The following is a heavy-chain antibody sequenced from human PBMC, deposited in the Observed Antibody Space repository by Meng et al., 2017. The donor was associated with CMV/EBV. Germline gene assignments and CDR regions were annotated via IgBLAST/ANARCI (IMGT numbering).Heavy chain of an antibody. CDR2: ISSSSSYI. CDR3: ARGRWFGELSWFDP. J-gene: IGHJ5*02. CDR1: GFTFSSYS. V-gene: IGHV3-21*01. D-gene: IGHD3-10*01. Sequence: LSLTCAASGFTFSSYSMNWVRQAPGKGLEWVSSISSSSSYIYYADSVKGRFTISRDNAKNSLYLQMNSLRAEDTAVYYCARGRWFGELSWFDPWGQGTLVTVSS.